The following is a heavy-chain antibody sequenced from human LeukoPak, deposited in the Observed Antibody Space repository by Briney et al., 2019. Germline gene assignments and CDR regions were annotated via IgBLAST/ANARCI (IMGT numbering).Heavy chain of an antibody. CDR3: TTDAGYSSRWYNY. CDR1: GFTFSSYG. V-gene: IGHV3-30*03. Sequence: GGSLRLSCAASGFTFSSYGMHWVRQAPGKGLEWVAVISYDGSNKYYADSVKGRFTISRDNSKNTLYLQMNSLRAEDTAVYYCTTDAGYSSRWYNYWGQGTLVTVAS. J-gene: IGHJ4*02. CDR2: ISYDGSNK. D-gene: IGHD6-13*01.